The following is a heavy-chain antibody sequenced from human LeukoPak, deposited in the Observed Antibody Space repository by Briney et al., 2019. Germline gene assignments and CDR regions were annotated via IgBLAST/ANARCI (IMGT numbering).Heavy chain of an antibody. CDR2: IKSRTDGGTT. J-gene: IGHJ4*02. CDR1: GFTVSSNY. Sequence: GGSLRLSCAASGFTVSSNYMSWVRQAPGKALEWVGRIKSRTDGGTTEYAAAVKGRFAISRDDSKNTLYLQMNSLKTEDTAVYYCTTAPAAYTFDYWGQGTLVTVSS. CDR3: TTAPAAYTFDY. V-gene: IGHV3-15*01. D-gene: IGHD2-2*01.